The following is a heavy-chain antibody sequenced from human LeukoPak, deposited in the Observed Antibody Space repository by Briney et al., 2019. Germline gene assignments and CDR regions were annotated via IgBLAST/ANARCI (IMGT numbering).Heavy chain of an antibody. CDR1: GGSISSYY. CDR3: ARQENVDTAMAPALDY. Sequence: KTSETLSLTCTVSGGSISSYYWSWIRQPPGKGLEWIGYIYYSGSTNYNPSLKSRVTISVDTSKNQFSLKLSSVTAADTAVYYCARQENVDTAMAPALDYWGQGTLVTVSS. CDR2: IYYSGST. J-gene: IGHJ4*02. D-gene: IGHD5-18*01. V-gene: IGHV4-59*08.